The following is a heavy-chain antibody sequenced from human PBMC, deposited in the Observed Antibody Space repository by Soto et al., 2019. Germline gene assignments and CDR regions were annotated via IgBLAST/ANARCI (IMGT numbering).Heavy chain of an antibody. D-gene: IGHD3-22*01. CDR2: ISSGSSYI. V-gene: IGHV3-21*01. J-gene: IGHJ6*02. CDR3: ARFHYYVSSGYYYPIYYYYYYGMDV. Sequence: GGSLRLSCAASGFTFSSYSMNWVRQAPGKGLERVSFISSGSSYIYYVDSVKGRFTISRDNDKNSLYLQMNSLRAEDTAVYYCARFHYYVSSGYYYPIYYYYYYGMDVWGQGTTVTVSS. CDR1: GFTFSSYS.